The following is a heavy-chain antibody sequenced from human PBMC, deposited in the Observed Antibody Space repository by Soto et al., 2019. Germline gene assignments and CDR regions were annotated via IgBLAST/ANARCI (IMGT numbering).Heavy chain of an antibody. CDR2: IFYNGDT. CDR1: GGSISNPDHY. CDR3: AREGRLQSLDY. J-gene: IGHJ4*02. V-gene: IGHV4-30-4*01. Sequence: SETLSLTCTVSGGSISNPDHYWSWIRQPPGKGLEWIGSIFYNGDTSYSPSLESRLSISVDTSKNQFSLSLSSVTASDTAVYFCAREGRLQSLDYWGQGTLVIVSS. D-gene: IGHD4-4*01.